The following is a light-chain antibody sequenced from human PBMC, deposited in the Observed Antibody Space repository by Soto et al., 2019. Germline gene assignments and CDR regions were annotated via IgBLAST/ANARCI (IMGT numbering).Light chain of an antibody. J-gene: IGLJ3*02. V-gene: IGLV1-47*01. CDR1: SSNLGSNF. CDR2: RNN. CDR3: AAWDDSLSGVV. Sequence: QSVLTQPPSASGTPGQRVTISCSGSSSNLGSNFVFWYQQLPGAAPKLLISRNNERPSGVPARFSGSKSGTSASLAISGLRSEDEADYNCAAWDDSLSGVVFGGGTKLTVL.